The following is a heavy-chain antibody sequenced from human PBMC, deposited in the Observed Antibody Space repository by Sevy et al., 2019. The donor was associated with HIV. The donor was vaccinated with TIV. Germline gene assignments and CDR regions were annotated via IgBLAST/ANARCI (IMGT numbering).Heavy chain of an antibody. CDR3: ARARHHDYGDFYFDY. CDR1: GGSISSYY. CDR2: IYYSGST. J-gene: IGHJ4*02. Sequence: SETLSLTCTVSGGSISSYYWSRIRQPPGKGLEWIGYIYYSGSTNYNPSLKSRVTISVDTSKNQFSLKLSSVTAADTAVYYCARARHHDYGDFYFDYWGQGTLVTVSS. D-gene: IGHD4-17*01. V-gene: IGHV4-59*13.